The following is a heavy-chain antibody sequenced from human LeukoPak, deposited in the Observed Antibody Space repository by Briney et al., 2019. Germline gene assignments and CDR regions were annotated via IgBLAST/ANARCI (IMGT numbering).Heavy chain of an antibody. CDR3: ARGNSDYDILTGSYYFDY. Sequence: SVKVSCKASGGTFSSYAISWVRQAPGQGLEWMGGIIPIFGTANYAQKFQGRVTITADKSTSTAYMELSSLRSEDTAVYYCARGNSDYDILTGSYYFDYWGQGTLVTVSS. CDR1: GGTFSSYA. J-gene: IGHJ4*02. V-gene: IGHV1-69*06. CDR2: IIPIFGTA. D-gene: IGHD3-9*01.